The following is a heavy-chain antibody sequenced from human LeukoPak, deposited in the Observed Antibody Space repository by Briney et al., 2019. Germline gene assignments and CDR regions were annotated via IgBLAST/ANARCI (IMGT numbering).Heavy chain of an antibody. CDR3: AKDLVVVVAATSRGLDAFDI. CDR2: ISYDGSNK. V-gene: IGHV3-30*18. Sequence: GGSLRLSCAASGFTFTSYGMHGVRQSPGKGLEGVAVISYDGSNKYYADSVKGRFTISRDNSKNTLYLQMNSLRAGDTAVYYCAKDLVVVVAATSRGLDAFDIWGQGTMVTVSS. D-gene: IGHD2-15*01. CDR1: GFTFTSYG. J-gene: IGHJ3*02.